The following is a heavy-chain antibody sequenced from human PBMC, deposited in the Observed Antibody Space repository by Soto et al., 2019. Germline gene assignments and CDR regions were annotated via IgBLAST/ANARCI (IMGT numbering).Heavy chain of an antibody. CDR2: IYYSGST. V-gene: IGHV4-31*03. CDR1: GGSISSGGYY. J-gene: IGHJ4*02. D-gene: IGHD3-10*01. CDR3: ARDMGSPMFDY. Sequence: SETLSLTCTVSGGSISSGGYYWSWIRQHPGKGLEWIGYIYYSGSTYYNPSLKSRVTISVDTSKNQFSLKLSSATAADTAVYYCARDMGSPMFDYWGQGTLVTVSS.